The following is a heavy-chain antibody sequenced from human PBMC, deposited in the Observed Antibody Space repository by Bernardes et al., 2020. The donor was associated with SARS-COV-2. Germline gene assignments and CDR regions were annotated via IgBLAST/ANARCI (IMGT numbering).Heavy chain of an antibody. CDR2: INSDGSST. CDR1: GFTFSSYW. V-gene: IGHV3-74*01. Sequence: VGSLSLSCAASGFTFSSYWMHWVRQAPGKGLVWVSRINSDGSSTSYADSVKGRFTISRDNAKNTLYLQMNSLRAEDTAVYYCAVATNYYYGMDVWGQGTTVTVSS. J-gene: IGHJ6*02. D-gene: IGHD5-12*01. CDR3: AVATNYYYGMDV.